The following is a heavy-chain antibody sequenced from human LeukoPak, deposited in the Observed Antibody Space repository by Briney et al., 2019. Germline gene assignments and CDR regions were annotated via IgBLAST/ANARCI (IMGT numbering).Heavy chain of an antibody. J-gene: IGHJ4*02. D-gene: IGHD3-10*01. V-gene: IGHV4-39*01. CDR2: IYYGGST. CDR3: ARHRAGGSGMAVDY. CDR1: GASISGGGFF. Sequence: SETLSLTCNVSGASISGGGFFWGWIRQPPGKGLEWIGTIYYGGSTYYNPSLRSRLTISVDTSKNQFSLKVSSVTAADTSVYYCARHRAGGSGMAVDYWGQGTLVTVSS.